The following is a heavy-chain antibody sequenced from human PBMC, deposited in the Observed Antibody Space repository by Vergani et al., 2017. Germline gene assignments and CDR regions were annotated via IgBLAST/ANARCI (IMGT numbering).Heavy chain of an antibody. CDR2: IYYSGST. D-gene: IGHD3-3*01. Sequence: QVQLQESGPGLVKPSETLSLTCTVSGGSISSYYWSWIRQPPGKGLEWIGYIYYSGSTNYNPSLKSRVTISVDTSKNQFSLKLSSVTAADTAVYYCARVAPSTYYDFWSGDGAYYMDVWGKGTTVTASS. J-gene: IGHJ6*03. CDR1: GGSISSYY. V-gene: IGHV4-59*01. CDR3: ARVAPSTYYDFWSGDGAYYMDV.